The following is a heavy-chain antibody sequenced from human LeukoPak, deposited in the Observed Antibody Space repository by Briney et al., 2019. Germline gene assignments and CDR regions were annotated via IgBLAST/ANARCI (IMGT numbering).Heavy chain of an antibody. J-gene: IGHJ4*02. Sequence: SVKVSCKASGGTFSSYVISWVRQAPGQGLEWMGGIIPIFGTANYAQKLQGRVTMTTDTSTSTAYMELRSLRSDDTAVYYCARVFNWNFDYWGQGTLVTVSS. CDR2: IIPIFGTA. D-gene: IGHD1-20*01. V-gene: IGHV1-69*05. CDR1: GGTFSSYV. CDR3: ARVFNWNFDY.